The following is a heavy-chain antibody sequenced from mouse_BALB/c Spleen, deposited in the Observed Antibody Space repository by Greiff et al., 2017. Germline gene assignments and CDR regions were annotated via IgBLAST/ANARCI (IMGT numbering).Heavy chain of an antibody. D-gene: IGHD1-1*01. Sequence: DVKLVESGGGLVKPGGSLKLSCAASGFTFSSYAMSWVRQTPEKRLEWVASISSGGSTYYPDSVKGRFTISRDNARNILYLQMSSLRSEDTAMYYCARSQDYYGSSYAMDYWGQGTSVTVSS. J-gene: IGHJ4*01. CDR2: ISSGGST. V-gene: IGHV5-6-5*01. CDR1: GFTFSSYA. CDR3: ARSQDYYGSSYAMDY.